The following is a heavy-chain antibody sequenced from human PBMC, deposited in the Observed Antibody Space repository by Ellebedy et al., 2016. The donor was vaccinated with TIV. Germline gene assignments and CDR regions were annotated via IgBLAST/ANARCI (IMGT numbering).Heavy chain of an antibody. D-gene: IGHD6-19*01. V-gene: IGHV4-59*01. CDR3: VRGRGIAVAGTYEDTWFDP. Sequence: MPSETLSLTCTVSGGSIRSYFWTRIRQPPGKGLEWIGDISYSANTSYNPSLKSRASMSVDTSNNHFSLRLNSVTAADTAVYYCVRGRGIAVAGTYEDTWFDPWGQGTLVTVSS. CDR2: ISYSANT. J-gene: IGHJ5*02. CDR1: GGSIRSYF.